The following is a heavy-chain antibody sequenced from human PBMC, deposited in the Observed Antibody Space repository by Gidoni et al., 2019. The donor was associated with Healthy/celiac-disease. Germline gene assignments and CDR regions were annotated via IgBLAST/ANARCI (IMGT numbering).Heavy chain of an antibody. V-gene: IGHV3-21*01. CDR1: GFPFSSYS. CDR3: ARERSYSSPVAFDI. Sequence: EVQLVESGGGLVKPGGSLRLSCAAAGFPFSSYSMNWVRQAPGKGLEWVSSISSSSSYIYYADSVKGRFTISRDNAKNSLYLQMNSLRAEDTAVYYCARERSYSSPVAFDIWGQGTMVTVSS. D-gene: IGHD6-13*01. J-gene: IGHJ3*02. CDR2: ISSSSSYI.